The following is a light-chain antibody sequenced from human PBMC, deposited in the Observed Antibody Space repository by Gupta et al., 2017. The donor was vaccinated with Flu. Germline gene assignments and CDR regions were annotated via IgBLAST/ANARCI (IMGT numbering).Light chain of an antibody. V-gene: IGKV3-15*01. CDR2: AAS. CDR3: YQYESWPPHS. J-gene: IGKJ2*03. Sequence: EIVVTQTPTTLSASPGERVTLTCRTSQSVRNNLAWYQQKPGLAPRLLIYAASTRDTGVPARFSGTGSGTEFNLIISSRQSEDFAVYYCYQYESWPPHSFGQGTKMDIK. CDR1: QSVRNN.